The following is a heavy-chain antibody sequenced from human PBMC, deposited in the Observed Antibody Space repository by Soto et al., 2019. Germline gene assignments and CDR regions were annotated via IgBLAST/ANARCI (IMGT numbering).Heavy chain of an antibody. V-gene: IGHV4-59*01. J-gene: IGHJ4*02. CDR2: IYYSGST. CDR3: ARDDGAAAGTDY. D-gene: IGHD6-13*01. Sequence: SETLSLTCTVSGGSISSYYWSWIRQPPGKGLEWIGYIYYSGSTNYNPSLKSRVTISVDTSKNQFSLKLSSVTAADTAVCYCARDDGAAAGTDYWGQGTLVTVSS. CDR1: GGSISSYY.